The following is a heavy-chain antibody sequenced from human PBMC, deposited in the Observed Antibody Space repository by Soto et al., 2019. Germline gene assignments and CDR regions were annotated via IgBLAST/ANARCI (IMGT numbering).Heavy chain of an antibody. D-gene: IGHD3-10*01. CDR2: IRGSGGRT. CDR3: AKDRYLYGSESYFAH. Sequence: EVQLLESGGGLVQPGGSLRLSCTASGFTFSSYAMSWVRQAPGKGLEWVSAIRGSGGRTYYVDSVKGRFTASGDNSKNTVNLQMKGLSAEDTAVYYGAKDRYLYGSESYFAHSGQGTLVTVS. V-gene: IGHV3-23*01. J-gene: IGHJ4*02. CDR1: GFTFSSYA.